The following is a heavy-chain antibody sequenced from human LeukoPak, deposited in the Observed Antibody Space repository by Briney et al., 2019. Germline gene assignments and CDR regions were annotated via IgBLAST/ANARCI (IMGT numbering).Heavy chain of an antibody. D-gene: IGHD3-22*01. CDR2: IYYSGST. CDR1: GGSISSYY. J-gene: IGHJ4*02. V-gene: IGHV4-59*01. Sequence: SETLSLTCTVSGGSISSYYWSWIRQPPGKGLEWIGYIYYSGSTNYNPSLKSRVTISVDTSKNQFSLKLNSVTAADTAVYYCARGSSGYYSDYWGQGTLVTVSS. CDR3: ARGSSGYYSDY.